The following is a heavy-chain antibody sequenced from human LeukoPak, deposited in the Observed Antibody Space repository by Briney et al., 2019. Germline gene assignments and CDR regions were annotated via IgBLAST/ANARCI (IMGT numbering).Heavy chain of an antibody. CDR1: GGSFCGYY. J-gene: IGHJ6*03. CDR3: ARGYSYGYYYYYYMDV. CDR2: INHSGST. D-gene: IGHD5-18*01. Sequence: SETLSLTCAVYGGSFCGYYWSWLRQPPGEGLVWIGEINHSGSTNYHPSLKSRVTISVDTSKNQFSLKLSSVTAADTAVYYCARGYSYGYYYYYYMDVWGKGTTVTVSS. V-gene: IGHV4-34*01.